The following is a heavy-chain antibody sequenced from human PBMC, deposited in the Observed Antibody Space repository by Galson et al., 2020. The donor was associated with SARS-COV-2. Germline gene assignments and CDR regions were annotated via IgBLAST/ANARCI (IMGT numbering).Heavy chain of an antibody. Sequence: GGSLRLSCAASGFTFSSYWMHWVRQAPGEGLVWVSRIKSDGSDAKYADSVKGRFTISRDNAKNTLYLQLNSLRVEDTAVYYCARDGNWKPDYWGQGTLVTVSS. D-gene: IGHD1-1*01. CDR1: GFTFSSYW. CDR3: ARDGNWKPDY. CDR2: IKSDGSDA. J-gene: IGHJ4*02. V-gene: IGHV3-74*03.